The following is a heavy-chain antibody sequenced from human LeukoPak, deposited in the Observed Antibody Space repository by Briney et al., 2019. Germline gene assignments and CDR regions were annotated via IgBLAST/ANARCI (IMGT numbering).Heavy chain of an antibody. CDR1: GFTFSSYW. J-gene: IGHJ5*02. CDR2: IKQDGSEK. V-gene: IGHV3-7*03. CDR3: AKSRVLLWFGANWFDP. Sequence: GGSLRLSCAASGFTFSSYWMSWVRQAPGKGLEWVANIKQDGSEKYYVDSVKGRFTISRDNAKNSLYLQMNSLRAEDTAVYYCAKSRVLLWFGANWFDPWGQGTLVTVSS. D-gene: IGHD3-10*01.